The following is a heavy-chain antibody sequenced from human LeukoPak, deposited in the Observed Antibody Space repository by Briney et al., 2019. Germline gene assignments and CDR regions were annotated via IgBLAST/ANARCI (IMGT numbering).Heavy chain of an antibody. D-gene: IGHD6-13*01. V-gene: IGHV1-18*01. Sequence: ASVKVSCKASGYTFTSYGISWVRQAPGQGLEWMGWISAYNGNTNYAQNLQGRVTMTTDTSTSTAYMELRSLRSGDTAVYYCARGSGYSSSWYLDYWGQGTLVTVSS. CDR1: GYTFTSYG. CDR2: ISAYNGNT. J-gene: IGHJ4*02. CDR3: ARGSGYSSSWYLDY.